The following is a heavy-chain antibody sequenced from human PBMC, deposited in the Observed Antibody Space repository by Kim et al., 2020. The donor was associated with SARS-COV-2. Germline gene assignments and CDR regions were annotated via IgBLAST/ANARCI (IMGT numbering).Heavy chain of an antibody. CDR3: AGGGGWLTDY. CDR2: IKQDGSEK. V-gene: IGHV3-7*04. CDR1: GFSISSYW. Sequence: GGSLRLSCAASGFSISSYWMSWVRQAPGKGLEWVANIKQDGSEKNYVDSMKGRFTISRDNAKNSVYLQMNSLRAEDTAVYYCAGGGGWLTDYWGQGTLVTVSS. D-gene: IGHD6-19*01. J-gene: IGHJ4*02.